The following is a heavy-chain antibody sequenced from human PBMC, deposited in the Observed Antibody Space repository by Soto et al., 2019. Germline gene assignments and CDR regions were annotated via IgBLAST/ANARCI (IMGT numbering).Heavy chain of an antibody. CDR1: GGSISSYY. CDR3: ARGPALLWFGEPEYYFDY. CDR2: IYYSGST. V-gene: IGHV4-59*01. Sequence: SETLSLTCTISGGSISSYYWSWIRQPPGKGLEWIGYIYYSGSTNYNPSLKSRVTISVDTSTNQFSLKLSSVTAADTAVYYCARGPALLWFGEPEYYFDYWGQGTLVTVSS. D-gene: IGHD3-10*01. J-gene: IGHJ4*02.